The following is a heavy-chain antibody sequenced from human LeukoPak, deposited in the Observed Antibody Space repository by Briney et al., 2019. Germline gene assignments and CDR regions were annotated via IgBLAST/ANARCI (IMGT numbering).Heavy chain of an antibody. CDR3: ATGGGSYRKGNWFDP. V-gene: IGHV1-24*01. CDR2: FDPEDGET. J-gene: IGHJ5*02. CDR1: GYTLTELS. Sequence: ASVKVSCKVSGYTLTELSMHWVRQAPGKGLEWMGGFDPEDGETIYAQKSQGRVTMTEDTSTDTAYMELSSLRSEDTAVYYCATGGGSYRKGNWFDPWGQGTLVTVSS. D-gene: IGHD1-26*01.